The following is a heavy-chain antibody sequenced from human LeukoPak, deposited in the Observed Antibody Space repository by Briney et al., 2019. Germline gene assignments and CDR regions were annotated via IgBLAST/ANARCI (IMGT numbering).Heavy chain of an antibody. V-gene: IGHV3-15*01. Sequence: GGSLRLSCAASGFTFSTYAMSWVRQAPGKGLEWVGRIKSKTDGGTTDYAAPVKGRFTISRDDSKNTLYLQMNSLKTEDTAVYYCTTPTVTTVRTDYWGQGTLVTVSS. D-gene: IGHD4-11*01. CDR3: TTPTVTTVRTDY. CDR1: GFTFSTYA. J-gene: IGHJ4*02. CDR2: IKSKTDGGTT.